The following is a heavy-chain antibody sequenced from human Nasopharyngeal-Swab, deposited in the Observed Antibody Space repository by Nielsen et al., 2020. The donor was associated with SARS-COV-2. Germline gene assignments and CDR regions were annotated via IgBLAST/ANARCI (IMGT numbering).Heavy chain of an antibody. J-gene: IGHJ4*02. Sequence: PGKGLEWIGEINHSGSTNYNPSLKSRVTISVDTSKNQFSLKLSSVTAADTAVYYCARGQGPRHYYDSSGYHYDVLGRGYYFDYWGQGTLVTVSS. D-gene: IGHD3-22*01. V-gene: IGHV4-34*01. CDR2: INHSGST. CDR3: ARGQGPRHYYDSSGYHYDVLGRGYYFDY.